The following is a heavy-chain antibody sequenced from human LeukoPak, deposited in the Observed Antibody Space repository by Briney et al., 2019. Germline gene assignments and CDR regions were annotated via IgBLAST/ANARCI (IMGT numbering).Heavy chain of an antibody. CDR1: GFTFSSYW. CDR2: IRFDGINK. Sequence: GGSLRLSCAASGFTFSSYWMSWVRQAPGKGLEWVAFIRFDGINKNYADSVKGRFTISRDNSKNTLYLNMNSLRAEDTGVYYCAKEGTTVTTVAFDIWGQGTMVTVSA. CDR3: AKEGTTVTTVAFDI. V-gene: IGHV3-30*02. J-gene: IGHJ3*02. D-gene: IGHD4-11*01.